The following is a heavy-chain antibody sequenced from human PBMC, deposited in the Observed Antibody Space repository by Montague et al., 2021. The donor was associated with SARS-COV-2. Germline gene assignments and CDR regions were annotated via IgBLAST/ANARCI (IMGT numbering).Heavy chain of an antibody. CDR3: ARVGITMVRGVMLTGQHYYYGMDV. V-gene: IGHV3-30-3*01. CDR2: ISYGGSNK. D-gene: IGHD3-10*01. CDR1: GFTFSSYA. Sequence: SLRLSCAASGFTFSSYAMHWVRQAPGKGLEWVAVISYGGSNKYYADSVKGRFTISRDSSKNTLYLQMNSLRAEDTAVYYCARVGITMVRGVMLTGQHYYYGMDVWGQGTTGTVSS. J-gene: IGHJ6*02.